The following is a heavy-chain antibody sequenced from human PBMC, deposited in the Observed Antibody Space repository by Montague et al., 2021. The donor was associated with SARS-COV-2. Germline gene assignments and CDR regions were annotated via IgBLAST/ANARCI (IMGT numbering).Heavy chain of an antibody. CDR2: IDNSGST. CDR3: ARHGVNDAFDI. D-gene: IGHD4-17*01. CDR1: GGSIGAYY. Sequence: SETLSLTCTASGGSIGAYYWSWIRQPPGKGLEWIGYIDNSGSTNHNPSLESRVTMSVDTSKNQLPLKLNSVTAADTAVYYCARHGVNDAFDIWGRGTMVTVSS. V-gene: IGHV4-59*01. J-gene: IGHJ3*02.